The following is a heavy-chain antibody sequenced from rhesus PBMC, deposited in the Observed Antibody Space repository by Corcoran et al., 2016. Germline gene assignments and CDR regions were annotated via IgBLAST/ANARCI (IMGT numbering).Heavy chain of an antibody. J-gene: IGHJ4*01. D-gene: IGHD6-37*01. CDR2: IYGSSTST. CDR1: GGSISDSYR. Sequence: QVQLQESGPGVVKPSETLSLTCAVSGGSISDSYRWSWIRQPPGTGLEWIGYIYGSSTSTNYNPSLKSRVTISKDTSKNQFSLKLSSVTAADTAVYYCAREKYSGGWPIDYWGQGVLVTVSS. CDR3: AREKYSGGWPIDY. V-gene: IGHV4S10*01.